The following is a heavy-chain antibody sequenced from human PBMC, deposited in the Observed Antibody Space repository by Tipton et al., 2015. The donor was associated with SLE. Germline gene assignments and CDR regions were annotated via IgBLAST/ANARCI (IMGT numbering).Heavy chain of an antibody. J-gene: IGHJ4*02. CDR1: GGSISSSSYY. V-gene: IGHV4-39*06. CDR2: IYYSGST. Sequence: TLSLTCTVSGGSISSSSYYWGWIRQPPGKGLEWIGSIYYSGSTNYNPSLKSRVTISVDTSKNQFPLKLSSVTAADTAVYYCARLGKEDSSGWYPFDYWGQGTLVTVSS. CDR3: ARLGKEDSSGWYPFDY. D-gene: IGHD6-19*01.